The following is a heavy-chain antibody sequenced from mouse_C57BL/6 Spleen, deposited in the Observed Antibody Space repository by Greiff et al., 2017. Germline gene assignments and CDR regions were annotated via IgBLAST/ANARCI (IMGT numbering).Heavy chain of an antibody. CDR2: ISSGSSTI. Sequence: EVKLMESGGGLVKPGGSLKLSCAASGFTFSDYGMHWVRQAPEKGLEWVAYISSGSSTIYYADTVKGRFTISRDNAKNTLFPQMTSLRSEDTAMYYCARRDDGYSHFDYWGQGTTLTVSS. J-gene: IGHJ2*01. CDR1: GFTFSDYG. CDR3: ARRDDGYSHFDY. D-gene: IGHD2-3*01. V-gene: IGHV5-17*01.